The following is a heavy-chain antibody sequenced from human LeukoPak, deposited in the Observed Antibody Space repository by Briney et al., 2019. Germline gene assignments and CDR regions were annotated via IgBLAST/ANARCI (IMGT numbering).Heavy chain of an antibody. Sequence: GASVKVSCKASGFTFTSSAVQWVRQARGQRLEWIGWIVVGSGNTNYAQKFQERVTITRDMSTSTAYMELSSLRSEDTAVYYCAAGSHNDSSGSHRMYYFDYWGQGTLVTVSS. CDR3: AAGSHNDSSGSHRMYYFDY. J-gene: IGHJ4*02. D-gene: IGHD3-22*01. CDR1: GFTFTSSA. V-gene: IGHV1-58*01. CDR2: IVVGSGNT.